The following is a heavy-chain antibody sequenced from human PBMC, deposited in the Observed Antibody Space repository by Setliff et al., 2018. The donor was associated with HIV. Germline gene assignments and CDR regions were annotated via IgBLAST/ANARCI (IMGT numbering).Heavy chain of an antibody. D-gene: IGHD2-2*01. CDR1: GDLIRNSYYY. J-gene: IGHJ4*02. Sequence: SETLSLTCDVSGDLIRNSYYYWAWIRQPPGKGLEWIGSIDYSGSTYYNPSLKSRVTISVDTSKNQFSLKLSSVTAADTAVYYCARVRGYCSSTSCYGPPPFFLDYWGQGTLVTVSS. CDR3: ARVRGYCSSTSCYGPPPFFLDY. V-gene: IGHV4-39*01. CDR2: IDYSGST.